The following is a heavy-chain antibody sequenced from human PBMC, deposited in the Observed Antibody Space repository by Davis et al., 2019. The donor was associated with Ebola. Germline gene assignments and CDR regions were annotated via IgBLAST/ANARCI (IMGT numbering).Heavy chain of an antibody. Sequence: ASVKVSCKASGYTFTNYDLNWVRQATGQGLEWMGWMNPNSGNTGYAQKFQGRVTITADKSTSTAYMELSSLRSEDTAVYYCARDRCSSTSCYYYYGMDVWGQGTTVTVSS. J-gene: IGHJ6*02. CDR3: ARDRCSSTSCYYYYGMDV. V-gene: IGHV1-8*01. CDR2: MNPNSGNT. CDR1: GYTFTNYD. D-gene: IGHD2-2*01.